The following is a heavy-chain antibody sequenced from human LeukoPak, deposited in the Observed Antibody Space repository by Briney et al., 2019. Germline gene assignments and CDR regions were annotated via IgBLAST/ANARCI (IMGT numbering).Heavy chain of an antibody. V-gene: IGHV1-69*05. Sequence: SVKVSCKASGGTFSSYAISWVRQAPGQGLEWMGRIIPIFGTANYAQKFQGRVTITTDESTSTAYMELSSLRSEDTAVYYCASSYVSYYDSSGYEVPVDYWGQGTLVTVSS. CDR3: ASSYVSYYDSSGYEVPVDY. CDR2: IIPIFGTA. J-gene: IGHJ4*02. D-gene: IGHD3-22*01. CDR1: GGTFSSYA.